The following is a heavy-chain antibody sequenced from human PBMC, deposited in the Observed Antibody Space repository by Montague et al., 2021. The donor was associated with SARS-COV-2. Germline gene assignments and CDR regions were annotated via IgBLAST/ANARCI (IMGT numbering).Heavy chain of an antibody. CDR2: FYSVGST. V-gene: IGHV4-59*02. CDR1: GASVGSSD. CDR3: ARGTMTADAFDI. J-gene: IGHJ3*02. D-gene: IGHD1-14*01. Sequence: SETLSLTRIVSGASVGSSDWGWIRQSPGKGLEWIGYFYSVGSTDYNPSLKSRATISRDTSKNQFSLKVRSVTAADTAVYYCARGTMTADAFDIWGQGTMVTVSS.